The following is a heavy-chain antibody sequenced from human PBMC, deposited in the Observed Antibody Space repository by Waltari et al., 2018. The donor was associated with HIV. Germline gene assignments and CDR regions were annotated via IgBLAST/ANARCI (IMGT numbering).Heavy chain of an antibody. J-gene: IGHJ4*02. D-gene: IGHD2-2*02. Sequence: QVQLVQSGAEVKKPGSSVKVSCKASGGTFSSYAISWVRQAPGQGLEWMGGIIPIFGTANYAQKFQGRVTITADKSTSTAYMELSSLRSEDTAVYYCAREAGVVPAAIQGYYFDYWGQGTLVTVSS. CDR2: IIPIFGTA. V-gene: IGHV1-69*06. CDR1: GGTFSSYA. CDR3: AREAGVVPAAIQGYYFDY.